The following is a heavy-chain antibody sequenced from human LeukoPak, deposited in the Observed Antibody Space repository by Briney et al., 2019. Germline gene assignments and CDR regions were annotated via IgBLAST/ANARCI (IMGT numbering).Heavy chain of an antibody. J-gene: IGHJ4*02. CDR1: GYTFTSYA. D-gene: IGHD2-2*01. CDR3: AREGYCSSTSCYFDY. V-gene: IGHV1-69*05. Sequence: GASVKVSCKASGYTFTSYAISWVRQAPGQGLEWMGGIIPIFGTANYAQKFQGRVTITTDESTSTAYMELSSLRSEDTAVYYCAREGYCSSTSCYFDYWGQGTLVTVSS. CDR2: IIPIFGTA.